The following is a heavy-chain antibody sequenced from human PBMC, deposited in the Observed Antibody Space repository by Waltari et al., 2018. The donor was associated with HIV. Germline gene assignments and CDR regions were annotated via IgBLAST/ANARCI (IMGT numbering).Heavy chain of an antibody. D-gene: IGHD6-19*01. Sequence: EVQLVDSGGGLLQPGRSLRLSCTASGLPFGDHAMSWVRQAPGKGLEWVGFIRSKAYGGTTEYAASVKGRFTISRDDSKSIAYLQMNSLKTEDTAVYYCIRDRVVAGTVYWGQGTLVTVSS. J-gene: IGHJ4*02. CDR3: IRDRVVAGTVY. CDR1: GLPFGDHA. V-gene: IGHV3-49*04. CDR2: IRSKAYGGTT.